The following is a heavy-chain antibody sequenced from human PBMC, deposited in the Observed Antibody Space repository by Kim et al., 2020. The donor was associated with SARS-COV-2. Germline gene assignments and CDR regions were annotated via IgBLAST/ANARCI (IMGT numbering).Heavy chain of an antibody. D-gene: IGHD2-15*01. J-gene: IGHJ4*02. CDR2: INHSGST. CDR3: ARGRTYCSGGSCSRRPWGWRSAFDY. V-gene: IGHV4-34*01. CDR1: GGSFSGYY. Sequence: SETLSLTCAVYGGSFSGYYWSWIRQPPGKGLEWIGEINHSGSTNYNPSLKSRVTISVDTSKNQFSLKLSSVTAADTAVYYCARGRTYCSGGSCSRRPWGWRSAFDYWGQGTLVTVSS.